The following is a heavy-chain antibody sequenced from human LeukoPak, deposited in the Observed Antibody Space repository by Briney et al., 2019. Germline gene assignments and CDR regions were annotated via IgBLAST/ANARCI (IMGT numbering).Heavy chain of an antibody. J-gene: IGHJ4*02. Sequence: QPGGSLILSCAASGFTFSYYAMTWVRQAPGKGLEWVSAISGSGGSAYYADSVKGRFTISSDNSKNTLYLQMNSLRAEDTAVYYCAKVQGNWGYPYYLDYWGQGTLVTVSS. CDR1: GFTFSYYA. V-gene: IGHV3-23*01. CDR3: AKVQGNWGYPYYLDY. D-gene: IGHD7-27*01. CDR2: ISGSGGSA.